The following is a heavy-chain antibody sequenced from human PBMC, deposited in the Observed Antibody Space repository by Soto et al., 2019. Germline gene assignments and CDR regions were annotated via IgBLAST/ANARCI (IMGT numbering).Heavy chain of an antibody. Sequence: EKGLVWLSAISGSGGITYYADSVKGRFTISRDNSKITLYLQMNSLRAEDTAVYYCANFFFQAEDGIRGTVPVSAFLLNRSSDL. D-gene: IGHD2-8*02. J-gene: IGHJ2*01. CDR2: ISGSGGIT. CDR3: ANFFFQAEDGIRGTVPVSAFLLNRSSDL. V-gene: IGHV3-23*01.